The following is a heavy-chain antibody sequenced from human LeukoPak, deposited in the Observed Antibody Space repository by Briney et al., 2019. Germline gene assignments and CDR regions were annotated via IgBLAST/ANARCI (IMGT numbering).Heavy chain of an antibody. CDR2: INHSGST. D-gene: IGHD6-19*01. CDR1: GGSFSGYY. CDR3: AREPAGTSPFFDY. Sequence: PSETLSLTCAVYGGSFSGYYWSWIRQPPGKGLEWIGEINHSGSTNYNPSLKSRVTISVDTSKNQFSLKLNSVTAADTAVYYCAREPAGTSPFFDYWGQGTLVTVSS. J-gene: IGHJ4*02. V-gene: IGHV4-34*01.